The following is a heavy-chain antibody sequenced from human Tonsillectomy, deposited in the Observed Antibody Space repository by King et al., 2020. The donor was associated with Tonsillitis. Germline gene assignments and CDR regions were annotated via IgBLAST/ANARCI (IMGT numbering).Heavy chain of an antibody. CDR3: ARSMATTWGIIDY. D-gene: IGHD5-24*01. CDR2: ISWDGGNT. CDR1: GFTFDDYA. J-gene: IGHJ4*02. V-gene: IGHV3-43D*03. Sequence: VQLVESGGVVVQPGGSLRLSCAASGFTFDDYAMHWVRQAPGKGLEWVSLISWDGGNTYYTDSVKGRFTISRDNSKNSLYLQMNSLRAEDTALYYCARSMATTWGIIDYWGQGTLVTVSS.